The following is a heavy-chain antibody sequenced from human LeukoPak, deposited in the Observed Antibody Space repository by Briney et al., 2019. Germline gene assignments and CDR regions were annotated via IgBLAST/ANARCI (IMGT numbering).Heavy chain of an antibody. V-gene: IGHV3-30-3*01. CDR2: ISYDGSNK. D-gene: IGHD2-2*01. J-gene: IGHJ4*02. CDR3: AREVEYCSSTSCPDY. CDR1: GFTFSSYA. Sequence: GGSLRLSCAASGFTFSSYAMHWVRRAPGKGLEWVAVISYDGSNKYYADSVKGRFTISRDNSKNTLYLQMNSLRAEDTAVYYCAREVEYCSSTSCPDYWGQGTLVTVSS.